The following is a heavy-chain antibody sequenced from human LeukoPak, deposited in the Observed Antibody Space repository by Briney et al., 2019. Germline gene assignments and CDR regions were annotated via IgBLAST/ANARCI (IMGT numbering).Heavy chain of an antibody. CDR2: ISAYNGNT. Sequence: ASVKVSCKASGGTFSSRYGISWVRQAPGQGLEWMGWISAYNGNTNYAQKLQGRVTMTTDTSTSTAYMELRSLRSDDTAVYYCARDDSSGWYPFADYWGQGTLVTVSS. CDR3: ARDDSSGWYPFADY. D-gene: IGHD6-19*01. V-gene: IGHV1-18*01. CDR1: GGTFSSRYG. J-gene: IGHJ4*02.